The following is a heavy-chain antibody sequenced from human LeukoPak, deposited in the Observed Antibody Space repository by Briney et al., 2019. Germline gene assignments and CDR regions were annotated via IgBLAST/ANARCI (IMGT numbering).Heavy chain of an antibody. J-gene: IGHJ6*02. CDR2: INPNSGGT. CDR3: ARDMRGPGSYYYYYGMDV. Sequence: ASVKVSCKASGYTFTGYYMHWVRQAPGQGLEWMGWINPNSGGTNYAQKFQGRVTMTRDTSISTAYMELSRLRSDDTAVYYCARDMRGPGSYYYYYGMDVWGQGTTVTVSS. D-gene: IGHD3-10*01. V-gene: IGHV1-2*02. CDR1: GYTFTGYY.